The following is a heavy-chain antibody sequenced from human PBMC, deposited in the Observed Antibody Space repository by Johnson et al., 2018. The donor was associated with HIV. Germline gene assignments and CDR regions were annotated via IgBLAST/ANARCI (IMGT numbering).Heavy chain of an antibody. D-gene: IGHD3-16*01. CDR2: IYSGDNT. CDR3: ARAYTYGAFDL. J-gene: IGHJ3*01. V-gene: IGHV3-66*01. Sequence: VQLVESGGALVQPGGSLRLSCAASGFTVSSNYMNWVRQAPGKGLEWVSVIYSGDNTFHADSVKGRFIISRDNSKNTLYLQMNSLRAEDTAMYFCARAYTYGAFDLWGQGTLVTVSS. CDR1: GFTVSSNY.